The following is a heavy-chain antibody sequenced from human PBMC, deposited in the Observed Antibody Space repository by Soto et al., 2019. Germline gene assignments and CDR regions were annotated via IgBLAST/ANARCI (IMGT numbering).Heavy chain of an antibody. CDR1: GHSFTTYW. D-gene: IGHD5-12*01. CDR3: ARSGDASCGMDV. V-gene: IGHV5-51*01. Sequence: GESLKISCQGPGHSFTTYWIVWVRQMPGKGLEWIGIIYPGDSDTRYSPSFQGQVTIAAEKSISSAYLQWSSLKASDTAMYYCARSGDASCGMDVWGQGTTVTVSS. CDR2: IYPGDSDT. J-gene: IGHJ6*02.